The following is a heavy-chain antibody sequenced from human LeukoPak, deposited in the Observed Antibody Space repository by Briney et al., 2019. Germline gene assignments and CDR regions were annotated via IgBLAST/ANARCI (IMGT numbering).Heavy chain of an antibody. D-gene: IGHD3-9*01. Sequence: GGSLRLSCAASGFTFSRSGMHWVRQAPGEGLEWVAVISYDGSNPYYADAVKGRFTISRDNSKNTLFLQMNSLRAEDTAVYYCAKRDYDILTGPGDYWGQGTLVTVSS. CDR2: ISYDGSNP. CDR1: GFTFSRSG. CDR3: AKRDYDILTGPGDY. J-gene: IGHJ4*02. V-gene: IGHV3-30*18.